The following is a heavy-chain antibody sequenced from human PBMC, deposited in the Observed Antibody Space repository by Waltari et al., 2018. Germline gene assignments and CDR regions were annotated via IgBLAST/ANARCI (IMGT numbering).Heavy chain of an antibody. CDR1: GGSISSYY. CDR3: ARAHRGIFGR. D-gene: IGHD3-3*01. V-gene: IGHV4-59*01. CDR2: IYYSGST. Sequence: QVQLQESGPGLVKPSETLSLTCTVSGGSISSYYWSWIRQPPGKGLEWIGYIYYSGSTNYKPSLKGRVTISVDTSKNQFSLKLSSVTAADTAVYYCARAHRGIFGRWGQGTLVTVSS. J-gene: IGHJ4*02.